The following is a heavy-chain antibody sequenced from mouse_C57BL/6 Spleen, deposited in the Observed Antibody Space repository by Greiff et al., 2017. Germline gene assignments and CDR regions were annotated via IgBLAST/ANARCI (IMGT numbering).Heavy chain of an antibody. J-gene: IGHJ1*03. V-gene: IGHV5-12*01. CDR3: ARQSYDYDWYFDV. Sequence: EVMLVESGGGLVQPGGSLKLSCAASGFTFSDYYMYWVRQTPEKRLEWVAYISNGGGSTYYPDTVKGRFTISRDNAENTLYLQMSRLKSEDTAMYYCARQSYDYDWYFDVWGTGTTVTVSS. CDR1: GFTFSDYY. CDR2: ISNGGGST. D-gene: IGHD2-4*01.